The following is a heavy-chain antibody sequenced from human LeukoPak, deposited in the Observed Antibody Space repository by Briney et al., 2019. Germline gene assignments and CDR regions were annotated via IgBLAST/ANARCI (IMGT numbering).Heavy chain of an antibody. Sequence: GASVKVSCKASGGTFSSYAISWVRQAPGQGLEWMGGIIPIFGTANYAQKFQGRVTITADKSTSTAYMELSSLRSEDTAVYYCARERMGNFWSGYHNWFDPWGQGTLVTVSS. CDR2: IIPIFGTA. V-gene: IGHV1-69*06. J-gene: IGHJ5*02. CDR1: GGTFSSYA. D-gene: IGHD3-3*01. CDR3: ARERMGNFWSGYHNWFDP.